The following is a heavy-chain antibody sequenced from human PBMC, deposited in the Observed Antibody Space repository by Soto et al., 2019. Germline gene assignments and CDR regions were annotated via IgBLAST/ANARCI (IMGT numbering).Heavy chain of an antibody. Sequence: QVQLVESGGGVVQPGRSLRLSCAASGFPFTSYGMHWVREGPDKGLEWVAIISYDGSDKYYADSVKGRFTISRDNSKNCREVQVISLRPEATALYYCVGGQCHVDHRGQGTLVIVSS. J-gene: IGHJ4*02. CDR1: GFPFTSYG. D-gene: IGHD3-10*01. V-gene: IGHV3-30*03. CDR3: VGGQCHVDH. CDR2: ISYDGSDK.